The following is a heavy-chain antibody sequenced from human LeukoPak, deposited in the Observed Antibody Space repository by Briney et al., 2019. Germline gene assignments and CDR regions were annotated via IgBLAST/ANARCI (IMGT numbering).Heavy chain of an antibody. CDR3: AKVKDYYYNGMDV. CDR1: GFTFSNNA. Sequence: GGSLRLSCAVSGFTFSNNAMTWVRQAPGKGLEWVSSISSSGSSTYYADSVKGRFTISRDNSKNTLYLQMNSLRADDTAVYYCAKVKDYYYNGMDVWGQGTPVTVSS. CDR2: ISSSGSST. J-gene: IGHJ6*02. V-gene: IGHV3-23*01.